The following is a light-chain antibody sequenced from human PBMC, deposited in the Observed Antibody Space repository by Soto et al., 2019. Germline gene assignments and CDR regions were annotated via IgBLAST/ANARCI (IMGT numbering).Light chain of an antibody. V-gene: IGLV2-14*01. J-gene: IGLJ1*01. CDR2: DVS. CDR1: SSDVGVYNY. CDR3: SSYTSSSTLLYV. Sequence: QSVLTQPASVSGSPGQSITISCTGTSSDVGVYNYVSWYQQHPGKAPKLMIYDVSNRPSGVSNRFSGSKPGNTACLTISGLQAEYEADYYCSSYTSSSTLLYVVGTGTKVTVL.